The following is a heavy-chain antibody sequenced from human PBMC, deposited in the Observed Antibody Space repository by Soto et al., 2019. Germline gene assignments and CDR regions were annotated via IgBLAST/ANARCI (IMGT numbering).Heavy chain of an antibody. Sequence: QVQLVQSGAEVKKPGSSMKVSCKASGGTFSSYAISWVRQAPGQGLEWMGGIIPIFGTANYAQKFQGRVTITADESTSTAYMELSSLRSEDTAVYYCARDLYYYDSSGYYYRGYYYYYGMDVWGQGTTVTVSS. CDR3: ARDLYYYDSSGYYYRGYYYYYGMDV. CDR1: GGTFSSYA. V-gene: IGHV1-69*01. D-gene: IGHD3-22*01. J-gene: IGHJ6*02. CDR2: IIPIFGTA.